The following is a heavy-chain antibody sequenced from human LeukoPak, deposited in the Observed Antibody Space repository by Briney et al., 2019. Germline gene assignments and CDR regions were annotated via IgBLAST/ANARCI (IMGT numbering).Heavy chain of an antibody. V-gene: IGHV3-7*05. J-gene: IGHJ6*02. CDR1: EFPFGTYW. CDR2: IVQDRIEK. D-gene: IGHD4-11*01. CDR3: ARGLQGLDV. Sequence: GGEVRLSCTASEFPFGTYWMTWVRQAPGKGLEWVGNIVQDRIEKYNVSSVKGRFTISRDKTKNLLYLQMTSLRAEDRAVYYCARGLQGLDVWGQGTRVRLSS.